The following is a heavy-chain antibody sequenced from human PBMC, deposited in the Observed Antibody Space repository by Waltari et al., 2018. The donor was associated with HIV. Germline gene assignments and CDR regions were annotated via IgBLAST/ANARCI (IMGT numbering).Heavy chain of an antibody. D-gene: IGHD1-26*01. V-gene: IGHV1-69*01. CDR2: IIPIFGTA. Sequence: QVQLVQSGAEVKKPGSSVKVSCEASGGTFSSYAISWVGQAPGQGLEWMGGIIPIFGTANYAQKFQGRVTITADESTSTAYMELSSLRSEDTAVYYCARSPSYSGRIRGFDYWGQGTLVTVSS. CDR1: GGTFSSYA. J-gene: IGHJ4*02. CDR3: ARSPSYSGRIRGFDY.